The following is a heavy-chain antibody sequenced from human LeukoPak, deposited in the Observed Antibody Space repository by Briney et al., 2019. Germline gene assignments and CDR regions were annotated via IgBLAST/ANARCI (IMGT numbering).Heavy chain of an antibody. CDR2: ISSGSSYI. CDR1: GFTFSSYS. Sequence: GGSLRLSCAASGFTFSSYSMNWVRQAPGKGLEWVSSISSGSSYIYYADSVEGRFTISRDNAKNSLYLQMNSLRAEDTAVYYCARDRGYSSGWGQGTLVTVSS. CDR3: ARDRGYSSG. D-gene: IGHD6-19*01. J-gene: IGHJ4*02. V-gene: IGHV3-21*01.